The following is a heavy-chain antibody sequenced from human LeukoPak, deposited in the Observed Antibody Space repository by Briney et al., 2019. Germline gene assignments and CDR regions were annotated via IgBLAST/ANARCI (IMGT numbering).Heavy chain of an antibody. J-gene: IGHJ4*02. D-gene: IGHD6-13*01. CDR2: MNPNSGNT. CDR3: TRRAEGSGRQQAY. CDR1: GYTFTSYD. Sequence: GASVKVSCRASGYTFTSYDINWVRQATGQGLEWMGWMNPNSGNTGYAQKFQGRVTMTRNTSISTAYMEVGGLRSEDTAVYYCTRRAEGSGRQQAYWGQGTLVTVSS. V-gene: IGHV1-8*01.